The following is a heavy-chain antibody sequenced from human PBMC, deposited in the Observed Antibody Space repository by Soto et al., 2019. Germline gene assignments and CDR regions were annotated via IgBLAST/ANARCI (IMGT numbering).Heavy chain of an antibody. V-gene: IGHV3-15*01. J-gene: IGHJ4*02. CDR1: GCTFSTYW. Sequence: GGSLRLSWVGSGCTFSTYWVSWVRQAPGKGLEWVGRIKSKTDGGTTDYAAPVKGRFTISRDDSKNTLYLQMNSLKTEDTAVYYCTTDFWQYCSGGSYYFRFDYWGQGTLVTVSS. CDR3: TTDFWQYCSGGSYYFRFDY. CDR2: IKSKTDGGTT. D-gene: IGHD2-15*01.